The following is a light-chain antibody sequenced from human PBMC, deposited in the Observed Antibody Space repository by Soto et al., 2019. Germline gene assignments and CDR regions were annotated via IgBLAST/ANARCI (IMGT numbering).Light chain of an antibody. Sequence: EMVMTQSPATLSVSPGERVTLSCRASQSVGTNLAWYQQKPGQAPRLLIYGASNRGTGIPDRFSGSGSGTEFTLTISGLQSDDFAIYYCQRYDDWPLTFGGGTKVEI. CDR2: GAS. CDR1: QSVGTN. J-gene: IGKJ4*01. CDR3: QRYDDWPLT. V-gene: IGKV3-15*01.